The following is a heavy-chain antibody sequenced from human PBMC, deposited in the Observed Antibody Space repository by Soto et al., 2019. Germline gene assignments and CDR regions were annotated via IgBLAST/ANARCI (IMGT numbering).Heavy chain of an antibody. CDR2: IWSGGTT. J-gene: IGHJ4*02. CDR1: GFTVSINY. Sequence: EEQLVESGGGQVQPGGSLRLSCAASGFTVSINYMSWVRQAPGRGLEWVSTIWSGGTTYYADSVKGRFTISRDDSKNTLYLQMNSLRAEDTALYYCARESGFFATWGQGTLVTVSS. CDR3: ARESGFFAT. V-gene: IGHV3-66*01.